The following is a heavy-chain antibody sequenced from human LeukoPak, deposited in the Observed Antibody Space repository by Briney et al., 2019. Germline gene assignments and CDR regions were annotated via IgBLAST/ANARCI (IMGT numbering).Heavy chain of an antibody. CDR1: GGTFSSYA. D-gene: IGHD2-21*02. CDR2: IIPILGIA. CDR3: ARQPYCGGDCYPEAGYYGMDV. V-gene: IGHV1-69*04. Sequence: ASVKVSCKASGGTFSSYAISWVRQAPGQGLEWMGRIIPILGIANYAQKFQGRVTITADKSTSTAYMELSSLRSEDTAVYYCARQPYCGGDCYPEAGYYGMDVWGQGTTVTVSS. J-gene: IGHJ6*02.